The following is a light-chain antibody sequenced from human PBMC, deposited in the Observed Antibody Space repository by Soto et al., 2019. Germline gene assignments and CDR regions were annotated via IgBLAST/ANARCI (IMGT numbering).Light chain of an antibody. CDR3: MQSTQLPPT. Sequence: DIVVTQSPLTLPVTPGETASISCKSSQSLLHITGETFLFWYLQKPGQSPQLLIYEVSTRVSGVPDRFSGSGSGTDFTLEISRVETDDVGIYYCMQSTQLPPTFGQGTRLEI. CDR2: EVS. J-gene: IGKJ5*01. CDR1: QSLLHITGETF. V-gene: IGKV2D-29*02.